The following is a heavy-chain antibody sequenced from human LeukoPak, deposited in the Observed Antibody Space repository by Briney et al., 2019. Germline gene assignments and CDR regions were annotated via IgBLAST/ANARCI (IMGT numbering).Heavy chain of an antibody. CDR3: AKVGDYYDSSSRVDFDY. J-gene: IGHJ4*02. CDR2: ISFSSTHI. D-gene: IGHD3-22*01. CDR1: GFIFSNYG. Sequence: GGSLRLSCAASGFIFSNYGMSWVRQAPGKGLEWVSSISFSSTHIYYADSIQGRFTISIDNAKNSLYLQMNSLRAEDTALYYCAKVGDYYDSSSRVDFDYWGQGTLVTVSS. V-gene: IGHV3-21*04.